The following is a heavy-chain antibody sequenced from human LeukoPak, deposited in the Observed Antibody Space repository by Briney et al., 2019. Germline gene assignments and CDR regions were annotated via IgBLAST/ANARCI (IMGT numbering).Heavy chain of an antibody. D-gene: IGHD2-8*01. V-gene: IGHV4-34*01. CDR1: GGSFSGYY. CDR2: INHSGST. CDR3: ARVSFNARAFDY. J-gene: IGHJ4*02. Sequence: SETLSLTCAVYGGSFSGYYWSWIRQPPGKGLEWIGEINHSGSTNYNPSLKSRVTISVDTSKNQFSLKLSSVTAADTAVYYCARVSFNARAFDYWGQGTLVTVSS.